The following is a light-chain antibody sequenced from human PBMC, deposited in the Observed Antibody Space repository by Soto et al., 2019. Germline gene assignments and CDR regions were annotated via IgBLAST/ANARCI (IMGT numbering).Light chain of an antibody. CDR3: QQYHLYPLT. CDR2: AAS. CDR1: QDIGNH. J-gene: IGKJ4*01. Sequence: DLQVTQSPSSLSASVGDRVTLTCRASQDIGNHLAWFQKKPGEAPKSLIHAASILQSGVPSKFSGSGSGTDFTLTISSLQPEDFATYYCQQYHLYPLTFGGGTKVEMK. V-gene: IGKV1-16*02.